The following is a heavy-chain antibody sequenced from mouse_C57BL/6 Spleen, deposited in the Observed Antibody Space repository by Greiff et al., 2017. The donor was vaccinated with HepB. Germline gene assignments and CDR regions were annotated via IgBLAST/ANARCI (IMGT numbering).Heavy chain of an antibody. CDR2: IYPSDSET. Sequence: QVQLKQPGAELVRPGSSVKLSCKASGYTFTSYWMDWVKQRPGQGLEWIGNIYPSDSETHYNQKFKDKATLTVDKSSSTAYMQLSSLTSEDSAVYYCARGETGSYAMDYWGQGTSVTVSS. CDR1: GYTFTSYW. D-gene: IGHD4-1*01. V-gene: IGHV1-61*01. CDR3: ARGETGSYAMDY. J-gene: IGHJ4*01.